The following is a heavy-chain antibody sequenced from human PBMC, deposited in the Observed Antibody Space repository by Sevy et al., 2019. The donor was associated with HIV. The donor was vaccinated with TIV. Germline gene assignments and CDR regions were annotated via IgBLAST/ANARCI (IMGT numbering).Heavy chain of an antibody. D-gene: IGHD6-13*01. CDR3: ARAAIAAPGAPFDD. V-gene: IGHV4-34*01. J-gene: IGHJ4*02. Sequence: SETLSLTCAVYGGSFSGDFWSWIRQPPGKGPEWVGEINHRGATSYNSHFNSRVSISIDTSRKQFSLKLTSVTAADTAVYYCARAAIAAPGAPFDDWGQGTLVTVSS. CDR1: GGSFSGDF. CDR2: INHRGAT.